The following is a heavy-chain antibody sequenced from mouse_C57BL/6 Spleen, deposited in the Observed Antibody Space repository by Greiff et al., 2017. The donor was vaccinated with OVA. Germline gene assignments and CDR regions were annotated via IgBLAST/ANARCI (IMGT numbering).Heavy chain of an antibody. J-gene: IGHJ2*01. V-gene: IGHV1-42*01. CDR1: GYSFTGYY. D-gene: IGHD1-1*01. CDR3: ARGFTTVVVPFDY. Sequence: DVKLQESGPELVKPGASVKISCKASGYSFTGYYMNWVKQSPEKSLEWIGEINPSTGGTTYNQKFKAKATLTVDKSSSTAYMQLKSLTSEDSAVYYCARGFTTVVVPFDYWGQGTTLTVSS. CDR2: INPSTGGT.